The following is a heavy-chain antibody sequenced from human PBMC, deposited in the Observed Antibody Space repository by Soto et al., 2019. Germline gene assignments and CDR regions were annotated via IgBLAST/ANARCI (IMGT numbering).Heavy chain of an antibody. Sequence: QVQLQESCPGLVKPSQTLSLTCTVSGDSVSSSSYYWSWIRQHPGKGLEWIGYIHHSGTTYYNPSLKSRITLSVDTSKNQFSLRLSSVTAADTAVYYCASGLGYKAWGQGTLVTVSS. J-gene: IGHJ5*02. CDR1: GDSVSSSSYY. CDR2: IHHSGTT. D-gene: IGHD5-12*01. V-gene: IGHV4-31*03. CDR3: ASGLGYKA.